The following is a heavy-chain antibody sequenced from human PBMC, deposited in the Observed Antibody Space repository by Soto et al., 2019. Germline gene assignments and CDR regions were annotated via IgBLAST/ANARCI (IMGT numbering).Heavy chain of an antibody. CDR1: GGSISRNSYY. Sequence: QMQLQESGPGLVKPSETLSLTCTVSGGSISRNSYYWGWIRQPPGKGLEWIGRIYYSGSTYYNPSLKSRVPISVDTSQNQFSLTLSSVAAADTAVYYCARHDWNGVDYWGQGTLVTVSS. CDR3: ARHDWNGVDY. V-gene: IGHV4-39*01. D-gene: IGHD1-1*01. J-gene: IGHJ4*02. CDR2: IYYSGST.